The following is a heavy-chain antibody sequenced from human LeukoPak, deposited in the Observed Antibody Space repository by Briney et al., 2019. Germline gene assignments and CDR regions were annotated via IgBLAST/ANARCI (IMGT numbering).Heavy chain of an antibody. D-gene: IGHD3-10*01. CDR1: GGSFSGYY. J-gene: IGHJ4*02. Sequence: SETLSLTCAVYGGSFSGYYWSWIRQPPGKGLEWIGEINHSGSTNYNPSLKSRVTISVDTSKNQFSLKLSSVTAADTAVYYCARGVSVSPLFDYWGQGTLVTLSS. CDR2: INHSGST. V-gene: IGHV4-34*01. CDR3: ARGVSVSPLFDY.